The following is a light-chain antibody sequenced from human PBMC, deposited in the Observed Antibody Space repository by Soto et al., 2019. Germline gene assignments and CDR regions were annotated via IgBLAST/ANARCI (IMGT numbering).Light chain of an antibody. Sequence: EIVLTQSPGTLSLSPGERATLSCRASQSVRSNYLAWYQQKHGQDPRLLIYGASSSATGIPDRFSGSGSGTDFSLTINIREPEDFAVYYCQKYGRSPMTCGRGTNVEIK. CDR2: GAS. J-gene: IGKJ1*01. CDR3: QKYGRSPMT. V-gene: IGKV3-20*01. CDR1: QSVRSNY.